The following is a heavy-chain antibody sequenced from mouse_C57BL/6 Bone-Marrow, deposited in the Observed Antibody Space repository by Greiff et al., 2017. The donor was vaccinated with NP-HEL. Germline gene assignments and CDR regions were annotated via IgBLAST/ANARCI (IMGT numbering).Heavy chain of an antibody. CDR1: GYTFTSYG. D-gene: IGHD1-1*01. CDR2: IYPRSGNT. Sequence: QVQLKESGAELARPGASVKLSCKASGYTFTSYGISWVKQRTGQGLEWIGEIYPRSGNTYYNEKFKGKATLTADKSSSTAYMELRSLTSEDSAVYFCAFYYGSSLSWYFDVWGTGTTVTVSS. V-gene: IGHV1-81*01. J-gene: IGHJ1*03. CDR3: AFYYGSSLSWYFDV.